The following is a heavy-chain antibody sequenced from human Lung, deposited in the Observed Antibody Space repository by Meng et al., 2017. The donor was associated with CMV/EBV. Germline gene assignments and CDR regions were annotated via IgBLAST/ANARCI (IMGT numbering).Heavy chain of an antibody. V-gene: IGHV3-30-3*01. D-gene: IGHD3-22*01. CDR3: ARDRYYYDSNFDH. CDR1: GFTFSSYA. Sequence: GESLKISCAAPGFTFSSYALHWVRQAPGKGLEWVAVISYDGSIKHYADSVKGRFSISRDNPKNTLYLQMNSLRADDTAVYYCARDRYYYDSNFDHWGQGTLVTVSS. CDR2: ISYDGSIK. J-gene: IGHJ4*02.